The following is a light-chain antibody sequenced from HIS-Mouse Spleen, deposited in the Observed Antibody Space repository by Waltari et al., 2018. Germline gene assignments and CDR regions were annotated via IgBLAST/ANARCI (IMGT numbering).Light chain of an antibody. CDR2: DVS. V-gene: IGLV2-11*01. J-gene: IGLJ3*02. Sequence: QSALTQPRSVSGSPGQSVTISCTGTSSAVGGCNYGSWYQQHPGKAPKPMIYDVSKRPSGVPDRFSGSKSGNTASLTISGLQAEDEADYYCCSYAGSYTWVFGGGTKLTVL. CDR1: SSAVGGCNY. CDR3: CSYAGSYTWV.